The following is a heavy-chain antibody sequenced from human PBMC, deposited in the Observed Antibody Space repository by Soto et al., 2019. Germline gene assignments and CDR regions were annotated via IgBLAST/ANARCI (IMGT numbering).Heavy chain of an antibody. Sequence: SLRLSCAASGFTFSSYSMSWVRQAPGEGLEWVSGFRSGGDDDTTYYADSVRGRFTISRDNSKNTLFLQMNSLRAEDAAICYCAKKPTPRSGNQSVVCWGQGSLVTV. J-gene: IGHJ4*02. V-gene: IGHV3-23*01. CDR1: GFTFSSYS. CDR3: AKKPTPRSGNQSVVC. CDR2: FRSGGDDDTT. D-gene: IGHD3-16*02.